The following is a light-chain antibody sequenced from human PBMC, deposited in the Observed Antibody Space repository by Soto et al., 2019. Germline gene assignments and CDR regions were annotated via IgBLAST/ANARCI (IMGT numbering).Light chain of an antibody. Sequence: DIQMTQSPSSVSASVGDTVTITRRASQDINSRLAWFQQQPGRPPKYVIQAATMLQSGFPSRFAGSGSGRDFTLTIHTLQPEDSATYYCLQVANFPRTFGQGTKVDSK. CDR2: AAT. V-gene: IGKV1-12*01. CDR1: QDINSR. CDR3: LQVANFPRT. J-gene: IGKJ1*01.